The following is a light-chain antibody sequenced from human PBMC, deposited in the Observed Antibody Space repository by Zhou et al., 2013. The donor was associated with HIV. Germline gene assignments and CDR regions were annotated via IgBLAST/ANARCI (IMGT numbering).Light chain of an antibody. CDR1: QSVNSAY. J-gene: IGKJ3*01. Sequence: EIVLTQSPGTLSLSPGERATVSCRASQSVNSAYLAWYQQKPGQAPRLLIYGGTDRATGIPDRFSGSGSGTEFSLTISSLEPEDFAVYYCQQRSNWPLTFGPGTKVDIK. CDR3: QQRSNWPLT. V-gene: IGKV3D-20*02. CDR2: GGT.